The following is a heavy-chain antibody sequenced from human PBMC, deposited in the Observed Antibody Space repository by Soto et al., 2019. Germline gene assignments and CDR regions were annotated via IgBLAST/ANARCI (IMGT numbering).Heavy chain of an antibody. CDR2: ISGSGGST. J-gene: IGHJ5*02. D-gene: IGHD2-15*01. V-gene: IGHV3-23*01. CDR3: AKGISIVVVVAAEGGWFDP. Sequence: GGSLRLSCAASGFTFSSYAMSWVRQAPGKGLEWVSAISGSGGSTYYADSVKGRFTISRDNSKNTLYLQMNSLRAEDTAVYYCAKGISIVVVVAAEGGWFDPWGQGTLVTVSS. CDR1: GFTFSSYA.